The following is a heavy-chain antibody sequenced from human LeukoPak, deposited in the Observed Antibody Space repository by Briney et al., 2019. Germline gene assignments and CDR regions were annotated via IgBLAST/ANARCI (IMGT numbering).Heavy chain of an antibody. CDR2: ISWNSGRI. Sequence: GGSLRLSCAASGFTFDDYAMHWVRQAPGKGLEWVSGISWNSGRIGYADSVKGRFNISRDNAKNSLYLQMNSLRAEDTALYYCAKDFEYSSSSIDYWGQGTLVTVSS. CDR1: GFTFDDYA. V-gene: IGHV3-9*01. J-gene: IGHJ4*02. CDR3: AKDFEYSSSSIDY. D-gene: IGHD6-6*01.